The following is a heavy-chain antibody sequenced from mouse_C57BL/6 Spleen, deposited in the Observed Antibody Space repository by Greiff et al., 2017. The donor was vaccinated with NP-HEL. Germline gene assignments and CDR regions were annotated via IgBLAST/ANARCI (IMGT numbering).Heavy chain of an antibody. D-gene: IGHD1-1*01. CDR3: AKAYYYGSSPFDY. V-gene: IGHV1-76*01. CDR1: GYTFTDYY. Sequence: QVQLQQSGAELVRPGASVKLSCKASGYTFTDYYINWVKQRPGQGLEWIARIYPGSGNTYYNEKFKGKATLTAEKSSSTAYMQLSSLTSEDSAVYFCAKAYYYGSSPFDYWGQGTTLTVSS. CDR2: IYPGSGNT. J-gene: IGHJ2*01.